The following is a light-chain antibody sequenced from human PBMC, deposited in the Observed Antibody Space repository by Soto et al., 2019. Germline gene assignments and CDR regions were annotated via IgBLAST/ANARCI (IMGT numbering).Light chain of an antibody. CDR3: AAWDDSLNGPV. V-gene: IGLV1-44*01. CDR1: SSNIGTNT. J-gene: IGLJ2*01. CDR2: SNS. Sequence: QSVVTQPPSASGTPGQRVTISCSGSSSNIGTNTVNWYQQLPGTAPKLLIYSNSQRPSGVPDRFSGSKSGTSASLAISGLQSEDEADYYSAAWDDSLNGPVFGGGTKLTVL.